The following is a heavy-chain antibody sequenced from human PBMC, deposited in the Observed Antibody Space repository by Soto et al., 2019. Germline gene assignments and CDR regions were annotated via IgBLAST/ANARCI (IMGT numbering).Heavy chain of an antibody. CDR1: GFTFSSYA. D-gene: IGHD6-13*01. Sequence: QVQLVESGGGVVQPGRSLRLSCAASGFTFSSYAMHWVRQAPGKGLEWVAVISYDGSNKYYADSVKGRFTISRDNSKNAMYLQMDSLRAEDTAVYYCARATSLIAAAGTGDAFDFWGQGTMVTVSS. J-gene: IGHJ3*01. V-gene: IGHV3-30-3*01. CDR3: ARATSLIAAAGTGDAFDF. CDR2: ISYDGSNK.